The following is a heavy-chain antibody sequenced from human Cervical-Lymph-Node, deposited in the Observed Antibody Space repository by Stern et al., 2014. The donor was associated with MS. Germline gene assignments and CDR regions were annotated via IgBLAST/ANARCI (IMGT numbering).Heavy chain of an antibody. V-gene: IGHV1-69*17. D-gene: IGHD6-6*01. CDR3: ARGPPDPPSIAARPRHFDY. Sequence: VQLVESGAEVKKPGSSVKVSCKASGGTFSSYAISWVRQAPGQGLEWMGGIIPIFGIANYAQKFQGRVTITADKSTSTAYMELSSLRSEDTAVYYCARGPPDPPSIAARPRHFDYWGQGTLVTVSS. CDR2: IIPIFGIA. J-gene: IGHJ4*02. CDR1: GGTFSSYA.